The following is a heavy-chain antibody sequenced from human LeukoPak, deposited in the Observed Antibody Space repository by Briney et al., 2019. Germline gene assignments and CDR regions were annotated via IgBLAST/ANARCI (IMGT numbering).Heavy chain of an antibody. CDR1: EFTFSSYW. D-gene: IGHD3-10*01. J-gene: IGHJ6*02. V-gene: IGHV3-74*01. CDR2: INSDGSST. Sequence: GGSLRLSCAASEFTFSSYWMHWVRQAPGKGLVWVSRINSDGSSTTYADSVKGRFTISRDNAKNTLYLQMNSLRAEDTAVYYCAGEYTMVRGVLVFYYFGMDVWGPGTTVTVSS. CDR3: AGEYTMVRGVLVFYYFGMDV.